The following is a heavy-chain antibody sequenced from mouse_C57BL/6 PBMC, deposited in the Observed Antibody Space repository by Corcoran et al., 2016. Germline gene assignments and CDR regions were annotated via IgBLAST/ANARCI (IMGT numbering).Heavy chain of an antibody. V-gene: IGHV3-6*01. CDR2: ISYDGSN. J-gene: IGHJ2*01. D-gene: IGHD1-1*01. Sequence: DVQLQESGPGLVKPSQSLSLTCSVTGYSITSGYYWNWIRQFPGNKLEWMGYISYDGSNNYNPSLKNRISITRDTSKNQFFLKLNSVTTEDTATYYCARDGDYYGSSSYYFDYWGQGTTLTVSS. CDR1: GYSITSGYY. CDR3: ARDGDYYGSSSYYFDY.